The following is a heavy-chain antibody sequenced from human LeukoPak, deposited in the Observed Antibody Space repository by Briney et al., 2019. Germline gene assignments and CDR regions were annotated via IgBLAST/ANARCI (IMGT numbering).Heavy chain of an antibody. CDR3: ARQSLGYGAFDI. D-gene: IGHD6-13*01. J-gene: IGHJ3*02. CDR2: IYYSGST. V-gene: IGHV4-31*03. Sequence: SETLSLTCTVSGGSISSGGYYWSWIRQHPGKGLEWIGYIYYSGSTYYNPSLKSRVTISVDTSKNQFSLKLSSVTAADTAVYYCARQSLGYGAFDIWGQGTMVTVSS. CDR1: GGSISSGGYY.